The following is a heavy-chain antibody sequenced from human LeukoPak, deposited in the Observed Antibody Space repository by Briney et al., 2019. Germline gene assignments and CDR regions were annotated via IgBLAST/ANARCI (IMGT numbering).Heavy chain of an antibody. CDR2: IYYSGST. CDR3: ARGTTVTTLGS. J-gene: IGHJ5*02. D-gene: IGHD4-17*01. CDR1: GGSISSGTYY. Sequence: SETLSLTCTVSGGSISSGTYYWGWIRQPPGKGLEWIGSIYYSGSTYYNPSLKSRVTISVDTSKNQFSLKLSSVTAADTAVYYCARGTTVTTLGSWGQGTLVTVSS. V-gene: IGHV4-39*01.